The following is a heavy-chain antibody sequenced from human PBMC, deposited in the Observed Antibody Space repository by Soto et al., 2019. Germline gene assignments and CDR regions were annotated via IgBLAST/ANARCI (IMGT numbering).Heavy chain of an antibody. D-gene: IGHD6-19*01. CDR3: ARYSSGWYGDDA. CDR2: IIPIFGTA. Sequence: SVKVSCKASGGTFSSYAIGWVRQAPGQGLEWMGGIIPIFGTANYAQKFQGRVTITADKSTSTAYMELSSLRSEDTAVYYCARYSSGWYGDDAWGQGTLVTVSS. V-gene: IGHV1-69*06. J-gene: IGHJ5*02. CDR1: GGTFSSYA.